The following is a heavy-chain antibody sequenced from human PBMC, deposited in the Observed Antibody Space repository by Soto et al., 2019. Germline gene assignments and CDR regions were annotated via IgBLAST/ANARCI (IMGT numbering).Heavy chain of an antibody. Sequence: EASVKVSCKVPGYTLTELSMHWVRQAPGKGLEWMGGFDPEDGETIYAQKFQGRVTMTEDTSTDTAYMELSSLRSEDTAVYYCATDILGMELLPWGQGTLVTVSS. V-gene: IGHV1-24*01. CDR1: GYTLTELS. CDR3: ATDILGMELLP. CDR2: FDPEDGET. J-gene: IGHJ5*02. D-gene: IGHD1-26*01.